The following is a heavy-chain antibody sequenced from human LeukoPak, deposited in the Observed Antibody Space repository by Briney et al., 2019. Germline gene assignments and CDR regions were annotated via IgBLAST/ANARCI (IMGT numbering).Heavy chain of an antibody. D-gene: IGHD3-3*01. CDR2: IHDTGST. CDR3: ARGRRISDFWSGYIRIPYYMDV. CDR1: GGSLSSHY. V-gene: IGHV4-59*11. Sequence: SETLSLTCSVSGGSLSSHYWSWIRQPPGKGLELIGHIHDTGSTFYNPSLRGRVTISVDTSKNQFSLKLSSVTAADTAVYYCARGRRISDFWSGYIRIPYYMDVWGKGTTVTVSS. J-gene: IGHJ6*03.